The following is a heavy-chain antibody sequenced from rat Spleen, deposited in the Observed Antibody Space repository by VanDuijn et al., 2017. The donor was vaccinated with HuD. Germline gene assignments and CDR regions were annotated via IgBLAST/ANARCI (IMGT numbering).Heavy chain of an antibody. J-gene: IGHJ2*01. CDR1: GFIFSNYD. CDR3: ARRARYFDY. Sequence: EVQLVETGGGLVQPGRSLKLSCAASGFIFSNYDMAWVRQAPTKGLEWVASINTGGDNTYYRDSMKGRFTISRDNAKSTLYLQMDSLRSEDTATYYCARRARYFDYWGQGVMVTVSS. V-gene: IGHV5-25*01. CDR2: INTGGDNT.